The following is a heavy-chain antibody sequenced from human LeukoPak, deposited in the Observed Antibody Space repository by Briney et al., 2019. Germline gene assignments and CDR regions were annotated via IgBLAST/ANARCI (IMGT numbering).Heavy chain of an antibody. CDR2: IYHSGST. CDR3: ARDSSSWYVDY. V-gene: IGHV4-38-2*02. D-gene: IGHD6-13*01. J-gene: IGHJ4*02. Sequence: SETLSLTCTVSGYSISSGYYWGWIRQPPGNGLEWIGSIYHSGSTYYNPSLKSRVTISVDTSKNQLSLKLSSVTAADTAVYYCARDSSSWYVDYWGQGTLVTVSS. CDR1: GYSISSGYY.